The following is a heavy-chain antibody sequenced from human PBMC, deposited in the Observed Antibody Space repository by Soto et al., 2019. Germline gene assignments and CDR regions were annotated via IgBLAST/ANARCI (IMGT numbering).Heavy chain of an antibody. D-gene: IGHD3-16*01. J-gene: IGHJ4*02. V-gene: IGHV4-38-2*02. CDR1: GYSISSGYY. Sequence: SETLSLTCAVSGYSISSGYYWGWIRQPPGKGLEWIGSIYHSGSTYYNPSLKSRVTISVDMSKNQFSLKLSSVTAADTAVYYCARDRGVDYFDYWGQGTLVTVSS. CDR2: IYHSGST. CDR3: ARDRGVDYFDY.